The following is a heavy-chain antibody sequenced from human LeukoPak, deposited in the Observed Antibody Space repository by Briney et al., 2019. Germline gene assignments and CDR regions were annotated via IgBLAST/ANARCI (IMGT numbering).Heavy chain of an antibody. V-gene: IGHV3-23*01. CDR3: AKWGDYDVLTGYYDPDY. CDR2: ITGSGGIT. CDR1: GFTFSNYA. J-gene: IGHJ4*02. Sequence: PGGSLRLSCVASGFTFSNYAMSWVRQAPGKGLEWVSAITGSGGITYYADSVKGRFTISRDNSKNTLYLQMNSLRAEDTAVCYCAKWGDYDVLTGYYDPDYWGQGTLVTVSS. D-gene: IGHD3-9*01.